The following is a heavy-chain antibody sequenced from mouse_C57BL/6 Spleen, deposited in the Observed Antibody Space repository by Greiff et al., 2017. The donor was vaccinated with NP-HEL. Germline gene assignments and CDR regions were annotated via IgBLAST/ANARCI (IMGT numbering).Heavy chain of an antibody. CDR3: ARSPLYGNSLRYFDV. D-gene: IGHD2-1*01. CDR1: GYTFTSYW. CDR2: IHPNSGST. Sequence: QVQLKQPGAELVKPGASVKLSCKASGYTFTSYWMHWVKQRPGQGLEWIGMIHPNSGSTNYNEKFTSKATLTVDKSSSTAYMQLSSLTSDDSAVYYCARSPLYGNSLRYFDVWGTGTTVTVSS. J-gene: IGHJ1*03. V-gene: IGHV1-64*01.